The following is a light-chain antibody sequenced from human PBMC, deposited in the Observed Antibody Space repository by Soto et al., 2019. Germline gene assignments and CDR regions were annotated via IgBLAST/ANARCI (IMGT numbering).Light chain of an antibody. CDR2: EVS. J-gene: IGLJ1*01. Sequence: QSALTQPASASGSPGQSGTITCTGTSSDVGGYNYVSWYQQHPGKAPKLMIYEVSKRPSGVPDRFSGSKSGNTASLTVSGLQAEDEADYYCSSYAGSHMGVVFGTGTKVTVL. CDR1: SSDVGGYNY. V-gene: IGLV2-8*01. CDR3: SSYAGSHMGVV.